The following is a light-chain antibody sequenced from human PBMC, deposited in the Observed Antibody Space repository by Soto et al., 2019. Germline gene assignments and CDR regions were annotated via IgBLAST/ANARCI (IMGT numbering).Light chain of an antibody. CDR2: KAS. Sequence: DIQMTQSPSTLSASIGDRVTITCRASQSINSWLAWHQQKPGKAPKLLIYKASYLESEVQSRFSGSSSGTEFTLTISNLQPDDFATYYCRQYYAFPGMFGQGSRVESK. CDR1: QSINSW. J-gene: IGKJ1*01. V-gene: IGKV1-5*03. CDR3: RQYYAFPGM.